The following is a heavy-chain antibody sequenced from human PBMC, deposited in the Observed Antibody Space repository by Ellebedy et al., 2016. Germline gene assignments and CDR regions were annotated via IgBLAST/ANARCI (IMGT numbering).Heavy chain of an antibody. CDR2: SGNKANAYSV. V-gene: IGHV3-72*01. Sequence: GESLKISCAASGFTFSDHYIDWVRQAPGKGLEWVGRSGNKANAYSVEYAASVEGRFTISRDDSNGSVYLQMNSLKTEDTAVYYCLRNLDSWGQGTLVIVSS. CDR1: GFTFSDHY. CDR3: LRNLDS. J-gene: IGHJ4*02.